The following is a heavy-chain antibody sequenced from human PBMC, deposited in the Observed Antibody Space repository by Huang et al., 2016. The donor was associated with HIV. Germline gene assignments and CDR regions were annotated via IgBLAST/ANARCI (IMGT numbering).Heavy chain of an antibody. Sequence: EVQLVQSGAEVKKPGESLTISCKGSGYSFTSYWIGWVRQMPGKGLEGMGLIDPGNSETRYSPSFQGQVTISADKSISTAYLQWSSLKASGTAMYYCARQEHYDILTGYYSPAYWGQGTLVTVSS. V-gene: IGHV5-51*01. D-gene: IGHD3-9*01. CDR2: IDPGNSET. CDR3: ARQEHYDILTGYYSPAY. CDR1: GYSFTSYW. J-gene: IGHJ4*02.